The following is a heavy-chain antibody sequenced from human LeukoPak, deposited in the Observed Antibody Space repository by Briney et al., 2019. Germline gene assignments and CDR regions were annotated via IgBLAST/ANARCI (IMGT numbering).Heavy chain of an antibody. CDR3: ARENTAMVTFDN. J-gene: IGHJ4*02. D-gene: IGHD5-18*01. CDR1: GFTFSNYP. CDR2: ISFDGHNK. Sequence: GGSLRLSCAASGFTFSNYPMHWVRQAPGKGLEWVALISFDGHNKYYADSVKGRFTTSTNNSKDTLYLQMNSLRPEDTAIYYCARENTAMVTFDNWGQGTLVAVSS. V-gene: IGHV3-30-3*01.